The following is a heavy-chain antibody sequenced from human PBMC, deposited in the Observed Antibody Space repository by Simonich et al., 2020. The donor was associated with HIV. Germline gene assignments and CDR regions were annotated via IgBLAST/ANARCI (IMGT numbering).Heavy chain of an antibody. V-gene: IGHV4-34*01. CDR2: INHSGST. J-gene: IGHJ4*02. CDR3: ARGVDLYDSSPRGFDY. D-gene: IGHD3-22*01. CDR1: GGSFSGYY. Sequence: QVQLQQWGAGLLKPSETLSLTCAVYGGSFSGYYWSWIRQPPGKGLEWIGEINHSGSTNYNPSLKSGVTISVDTSKNQFSLKLSAVTAADTAVYYCARGVDLYDSSPRGFDYWAQGTLVTVSS.